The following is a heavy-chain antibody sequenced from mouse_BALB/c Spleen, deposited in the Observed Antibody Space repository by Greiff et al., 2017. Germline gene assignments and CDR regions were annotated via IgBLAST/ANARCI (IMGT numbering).Heavy chain of an antibody. V-gene: IGHV5-6*01. CDR1: GFTFSSYG. CDR2: ISSGGSYT. D-gene: IGHD1-1*01. J-gene: IGHJ1*01. CDR3: ARGGGSSLWYFDV. Sequence: DVQLVESGGDLVKPGGSLKLSCAASGFTFSSYGMSWVRQTPDKRLEWVATISSGGSYTNYPDSVKGRFTISRDNAKNTLYLQMSSLKSEDTAMYYCARGGGSSLWYFDVWGAGTTVTVSS.